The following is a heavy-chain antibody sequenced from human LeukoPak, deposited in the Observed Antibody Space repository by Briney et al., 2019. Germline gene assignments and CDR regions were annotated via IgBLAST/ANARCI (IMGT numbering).Heavy chain of an antibody. Sequence: KPSETLPLTCAVYGGSFSGYYWSWIRQPPGKGLEWIGEINHSGSTNYNPSLKSRVTISVDTSKNQFSLKLSSVTAADTAVYYCAREVTMVRGVTLNWFDPWGQGTLVTVSS. V-gene: IGHV4-34*01. CDR1: GGSFSGYY. CDR2: INHSGST. D-gene: IGHD3-10*01. J-gene: IGHJ5*02. CDR3: AREVTMVRGVTLNWFDP.